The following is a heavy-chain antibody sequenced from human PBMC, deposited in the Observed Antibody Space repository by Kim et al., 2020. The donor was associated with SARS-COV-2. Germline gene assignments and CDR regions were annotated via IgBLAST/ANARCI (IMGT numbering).Heavy chain of an antibody. V-gene: IGHV3-7*03. CDR3: ARVLGVNGLDY. Sequence: GGSLRLSCAASGFILSSHWMTWVRQAPGKGLEWVANINQDGSEKYYVDSVKGRFTISRDNVENSLYLQMNSLRAEDTAVYYCARVLGVNGLDYWGQGTLVTVSS. CDR1: GFILSSHW. CDR2: INQDGSEK. J-gene: IGHJ4*02. D-gene: IGHD3-16*01.